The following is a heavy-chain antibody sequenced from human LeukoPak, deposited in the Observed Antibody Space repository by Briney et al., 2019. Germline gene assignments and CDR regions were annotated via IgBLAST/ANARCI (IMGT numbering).Heavy chain of an antibody. CDR1: GFTFTTYH. D-gene: IGHD7-27*01. J-gene: IGHJ4*02. V-gene: IGHV3-30*02. CDR2: IRNDESDK. Sequence: PGGSLRLSCAASGFTFTTYHMHWVRQAPGKGLEWVSFIRNDESDKYYADSVKGRFTISRDNSKNTLYLQMNSLRVEDTAVYYCAKDYNWGVDYWGQGTLVTVSS. CDR3: AKDYNWGVDY.